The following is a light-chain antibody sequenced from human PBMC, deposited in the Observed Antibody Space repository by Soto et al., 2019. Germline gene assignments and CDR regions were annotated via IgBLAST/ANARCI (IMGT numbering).Light chain of an antibody. CDR1: SRDVGGYNI. J-gene: IGLJ2*01. V-gene: IGLV2-8*01. CDR3: SSYAGSNIVV. CDR2: EVS. Sequence: QSALTQPPSASGSPGQSVTISCTGTSRDVGGYNIVSWYQQHPGKAPKLMIYEVSERPSGVPDRFSGSKSGNTASLTVSGLQAEDEADYYCSSYAGSNIVVFGGGTKLTVL.